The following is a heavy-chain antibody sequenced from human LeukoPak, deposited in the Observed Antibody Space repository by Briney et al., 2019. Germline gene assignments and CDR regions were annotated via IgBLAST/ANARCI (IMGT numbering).Heavy chain of an antibody. V-gene: IGHV4-31*03. CDR3: ASQMGLRWYGMDV. Sequence: SETLSLTCTVSGGSISSGGYYWSWIRQHPGKGLEWIGYIYYSGSTYYNPSLKSRVTISVDTSKNQFSLELSSVTAADTAVYYCASQMGLRWYGMDVWGQGTTVTVSS. CDR2: IYYSGST. J-gene: IGHJ6*02. D-gene: IGHD4-23*01. CDR1: GGSISSGGYY.